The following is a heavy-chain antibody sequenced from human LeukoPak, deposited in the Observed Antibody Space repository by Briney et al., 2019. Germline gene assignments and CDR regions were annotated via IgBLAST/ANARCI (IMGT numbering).Heavy chain of an antibody. CDR3: ARVGTYDGGHSYGFSDY. V-gene: IGHV3-21*01. J-gene: IGHJ4*02. Sequence: PGGSLRLSCATSGFTFSNYGIHWVRQAPGKGLEWVSSISSSSGSIYYADSVKGRFTISRDNAKNSLYLQMSGLTAVDTAVYYCARVGTYDGGHSYGFSDYWGQGTLVTVSS. CDR2: ISSSSGSI. D-gene: IGHD5-18*01. CDR1: GFTFSNYG.